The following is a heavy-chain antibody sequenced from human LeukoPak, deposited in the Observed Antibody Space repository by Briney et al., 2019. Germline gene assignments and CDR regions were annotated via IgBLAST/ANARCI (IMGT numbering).Heavy chain of an antibody. CDR2: IRYDGNLQ. CDR1: GFIFSNYG. V-gene: IGHV3-30*02. CDR3: SREASEAFDI. Sequence: GGSLRLSCAASGFIFSNYGMHWVRQAPGEGLEWVAVIRYDGNLQYHADSVKGRFTVSKDNFKDTLYLHMNGLRPEDSGVYYCSREASEAFDIWGQGSMVTVS. J-gene: IGHJ3*02.